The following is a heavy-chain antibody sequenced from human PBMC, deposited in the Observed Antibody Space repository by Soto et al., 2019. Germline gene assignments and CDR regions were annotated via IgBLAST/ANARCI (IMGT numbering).Heavy chain of an antibody. V-gene: IGHV3-23*01. Sequence: EVQLLESGGGLVQPGGSLRLSCAASGFSFRNYAMSWVRQAPGKGLEWISTLTGSSSNIYYADSVKGRFAISRDNSRNTLYLQMNSLTAEDTAVYYCANGRATYGLLTHEYWGQGTLVPVSS. D-gene: IGHD3-10*01. CDR2: LTGSSSNI. CDR3: ANGRATYGLLTHEY. CDR1: GFSFRNYA. J-gene: IGHJ4*02.